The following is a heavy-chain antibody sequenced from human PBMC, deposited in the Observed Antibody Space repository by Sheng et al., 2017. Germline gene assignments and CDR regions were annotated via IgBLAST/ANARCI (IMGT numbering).Heavy chain of an antibody. CDR3: AREQYSSGYYFDY. CDR2: IYSGGTT. CDR1: GFSVSSNY. Sequence: EVQLVESGGGLVQPGGSLRLSCAASGFSVSSNYMSWVRQAPGKGLEWVSVIYSGGTTYYADSVKGRFTISRDNSKNTLYLQMNSLRAEDTAVYYCAREQYSSGYYFDYWGQGTLVTRLL. J-gene: IGHJ4*02. V-gene: IGHV3-66*01. D-gene: IGHD6-19*01.